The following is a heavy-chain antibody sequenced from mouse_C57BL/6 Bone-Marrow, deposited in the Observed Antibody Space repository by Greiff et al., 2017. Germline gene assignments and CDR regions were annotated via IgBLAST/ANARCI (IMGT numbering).Heavy chain of an antibody. Sequence: VQLQQPGAELVRPGTSVKLSCKASGYTFTSYWMHWVKQRPGQGLEWIGVIDPSDSYTNYNQKFKGKATLTVDTSSSTAYMQLSSLTSEDSAVYYCASPDYYGSSFAMDYWGQGTSVTVSS. CDR3: ASPDYYGSSFAMDY. CDR1: GYTFTSYW. V-gene: IGHV1-59*01. CDR2: IDPSDSYT. J-gene: IGHJ4*01. D-gene: IGHD1-1*01.